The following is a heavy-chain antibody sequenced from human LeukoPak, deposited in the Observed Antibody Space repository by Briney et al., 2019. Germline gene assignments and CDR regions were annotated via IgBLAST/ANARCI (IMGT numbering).Heavy chain of an antibody. Sequence: PSETLSLTCTVSGGSISSYYWSWIRQPPGKGLEWIGYIYYSGSTNYNPSLKSRVTISVDTSKNQFSLKLSSVTAADTAVYYCARANARHDFWSGYPEDFDYWGQGTLVTVSS. CDR2: IYYSGST. V-gene: IGHV4-59*01. J-gene: IGHJ4*02. CDR3: ARANARHDFWSGYPEDFDY. CDR1: GGSISSYY. D-gene: IGHD3-3*01.